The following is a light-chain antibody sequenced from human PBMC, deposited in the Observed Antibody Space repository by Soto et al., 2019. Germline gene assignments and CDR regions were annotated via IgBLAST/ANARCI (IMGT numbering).Light chain of an antibody. CDR2: AAY. CDR3: LPTYDSLTFT. V-gene: IGKV1-39*01. CDR1: HNISDY. Sequence: DIQVTQSPSSLSASVGDRITMTCRTNHNISDYLNWYQQKPGKAPKLLTFAAYSLQSGVPSRFRGSGSGTDFTLTISGLQPEDFATYFCLPTYDSLTFTFGPGTTVAFK. J-gene: IGKJ3*01.